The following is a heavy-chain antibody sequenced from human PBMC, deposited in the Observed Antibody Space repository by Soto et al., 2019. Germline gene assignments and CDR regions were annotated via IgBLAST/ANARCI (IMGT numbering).Heavy chain of an antibody. J-gene: IGHJ4*02. CDR2: INAGNGNT. CDR3: ARGLNGYLHYFDY. V-gene: IGHV1-3*01. D-gene: IGHD5-18*01. Sequence: ASVKVSCKASGYTFTNFGISWVRQAPGQRLEWMGWINAGNGNTKYSQKFQGRVTITRDTSASTAYMELSSLRSEDTAVYYCARGLNGYLHYFDYWGQGTPVTVSS. CDR1: GYTFTNFG.